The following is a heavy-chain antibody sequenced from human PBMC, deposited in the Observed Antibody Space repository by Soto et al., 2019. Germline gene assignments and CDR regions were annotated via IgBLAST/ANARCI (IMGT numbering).Heavy chain of an antibody. Sequence: VKVSCKASGGTFSSYAISWVRQAPGQGLEWMGGIIPIFGTANYAQKFQGRVTITADESTSTAYMELSSLRSEDTAVYYCATTSYGAAVAGHFDYWGQGTLVTVSS. V-gene: IGHV1-69*13. J-gene: IGHJ4*02. CDR1: GGTFSSYA. D-gene: IGHD6-19*01. CDR2: IIPIFGTA. CDR3: ATTSYGAAVAGHFDY.